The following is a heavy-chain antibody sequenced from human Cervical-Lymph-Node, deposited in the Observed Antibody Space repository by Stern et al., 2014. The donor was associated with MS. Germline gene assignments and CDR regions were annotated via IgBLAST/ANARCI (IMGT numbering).Heavy chain of an antibody. CDR1: GFSFSRLA. CDR2: ISYDGSDK. Sequence: VQLVESGGGVVQPGRSLRLSCAASGFSFSRLAMHWVRQAPGKGLEWVAVISYDGSDKAYADSVRGRFIISRDNSKNTLYVQMNTLRPDDTAVYCCARLSGGSGNDAFDIWGQGTMVTVSS. V-gene: IGHV3-30-3*01. CDR3: ARLSGGSGNDAFDI. D-gene: IGHD2-15*01. J-gene: IGHJ3*02.